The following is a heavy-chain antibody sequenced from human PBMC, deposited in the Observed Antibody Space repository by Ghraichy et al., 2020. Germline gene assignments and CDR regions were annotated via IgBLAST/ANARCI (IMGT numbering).Heavy chain of an antibody. CDR1: GGSISSSSYY. J-gene: IGHJ6*03. Sequence: SETLSLTCTVSGGSISSSSYYWGWIRQPPGKGLEWIGSIYYSGSTYYNPSLRSRVTISVDTSKNQFSLKLSSVTAADTAVYYCARDEGPSRLLSGDYGDRGYYYSYMDVWGKGTTVTVSS. CDR2: IYYSGST. D-gene: IGHD4-17*01. V-gene: IGHV4-39*07. CDR3: ARDEGPSRLLSGDYGDRGYYYSYMDV.